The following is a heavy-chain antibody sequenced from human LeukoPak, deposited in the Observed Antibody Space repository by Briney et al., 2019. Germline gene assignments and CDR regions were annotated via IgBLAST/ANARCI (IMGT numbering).Heavy chain of an antibody. CDR1: GGSISSGGYS. Sequence: PSQTLSLTCAVSGGSISSGGYSWSWIRQPPGKGLEWIGYIYHSGSTYYNPSHKSRVTISVDRSKNQFSLKLSSVTAADTAVYYCARGAAAGTLFDYWGQGTLVTVSS. CDR3: ARGAAAGTLFDY. J-gene: IGHJ4*02. CDR2: IYHSGST. D-gene: IGHD6-13*01. V-gene: IGHV4-30-2*01.